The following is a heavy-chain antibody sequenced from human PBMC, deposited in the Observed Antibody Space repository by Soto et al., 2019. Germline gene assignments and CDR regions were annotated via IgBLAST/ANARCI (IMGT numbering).Heavy chain of an antibody. D-gene: IGHD3-22*01. CDR3: ARGRYYDYSGYFH. Sequence: PSETLSLTCTVSGGSISSGDYYWSWIRQPPGKGLEWIGYIYYSGSTYYNPSLKSRVTISVDTSKNQFTLKLSSVTAADTAVYYCARGRYYDYSGYFHGGKGTLVTVSS. CDR1: GGSISSGDYY. CDR2: IYYSGST. J-gene: IGHJ4*02. V-gene: IGHV4-30-4*01.